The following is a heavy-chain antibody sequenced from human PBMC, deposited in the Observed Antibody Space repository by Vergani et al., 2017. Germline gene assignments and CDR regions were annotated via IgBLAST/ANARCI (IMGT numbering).Heavy chain of an antibody. CDR1: GFTFSSYA. J-gene: IGHJ6*03. D-gene: IGHD5-18*01. CDR2: IYSGGSRP. V-gene: IGHV3-23*03. Sequence: EVQLLESGGGLVQPGGSLRLSCAASGFTFSSYAMSWVRQAPGKGLEWVSVIYSGGSRPYYADSVKGRFTISRDNSKNTLYLQMNSLRAEDTAVYDGAKARAGYGYYDYYYMDVWGKGTTVTVSS. CDR3: AKARAGYGYYDYYYMDV.